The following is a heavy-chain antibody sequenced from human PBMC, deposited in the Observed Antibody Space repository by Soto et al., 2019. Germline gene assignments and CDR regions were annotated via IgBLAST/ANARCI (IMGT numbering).Heavy chain of an antibody. CDR2: IKSDGITT. J-gene: IGHJ4*02. CDR3: AKDTFYHDSSGYYVFDY. D-gene: IGHD3-22*01. V-gene: IGHV3-74*01. CDR1: GFTVSSNL. Sequence: GGSLRLSCAASGFTVSSNLMHWVRQAPGKGLVWVSRIKSDGITTTYADSVKGRFTISRDDATNTLFLQMDGLRAEDTAVYYCAKDTFYHDSSGYYVFDYWGQGTLVTVSS.